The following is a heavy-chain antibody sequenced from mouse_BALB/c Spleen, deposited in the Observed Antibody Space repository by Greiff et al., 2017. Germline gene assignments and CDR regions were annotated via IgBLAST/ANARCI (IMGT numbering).Heavy chain of an antibody. CDR2: INSNGGST. CDR3: ARDGPGAMDY. V-gene: IGHV5-6-2*01. Sequence: EVKLMESGGDLVKPGGSLKLSCAASGFTFSSYYMSWVRQTPEKRLELVAAINSNGGSTYYPDTVKGRFTISRDNAKNTLYLQMSSLKSEDTALYYCARDGPGAMDYWGQGTSVTVSS. D-gene: IGHD2-3*01. J-gene: IGHJ4*01. CDR1: GFTFSSYY.